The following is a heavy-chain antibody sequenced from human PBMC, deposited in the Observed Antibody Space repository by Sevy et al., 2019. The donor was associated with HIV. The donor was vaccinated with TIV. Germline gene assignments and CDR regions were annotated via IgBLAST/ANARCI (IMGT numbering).Heavy chain of an antibody. CDR2: INHSGST. D-gene: IGHD6-6*01. J-gene: IGHJ6*02. CDR3: ARGLQYSSSSTYYYYYYGMDV. V-gene: IGHV4-34*01. Sequence: SETLSLTCAVYGGSFSGYYWSWIRQPPGKGLEWIGEINHSGSTNYNPSLKSRVTISVDTSKNQFSLKLSSVTAVDTAVYYCARGLQYSSSSTYYYYYYGMDVWGQGTTVTVSS. CDR1: GGSFSGYY.